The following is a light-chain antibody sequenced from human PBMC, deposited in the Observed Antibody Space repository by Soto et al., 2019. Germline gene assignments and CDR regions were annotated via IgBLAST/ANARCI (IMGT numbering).Light chain of an antibody. Sequence: EIVLTQSPGTLSLSPGERATLSCRASQSFSSSYLAWYQQKPGQAPRLLIYGASSRATGIPDRFSGSGSGTDVTLTISRLEPEDFAVYYCQQYGSSPPITFGQGTRLESK. CDR1: QSFSSSY. J-gene: IGKJ5*01. V-gene: IGKV3-20*01. CDR3: QQYGSSPPIT. CDR2: GAS.